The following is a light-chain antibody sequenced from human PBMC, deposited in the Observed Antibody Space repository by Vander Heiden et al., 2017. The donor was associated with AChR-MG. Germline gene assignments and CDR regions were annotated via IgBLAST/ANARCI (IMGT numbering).Light chain of an antibody. CDR2: EDN. V-gene: IGLV6-57*03. J-gene: IGLJ2*01. CDR3: QSYDDTNHGV. Sequence: NFVLTQPHSVSESPGKTVTISCTRSGGSIASNYVQWYQQRPGSAPTTVIFEDNHRPSGVPDRFSGSIDSSSNSASLIISGLKTEDEADDYCQSYDDTNHGVCGGGTQL. CDR1: GGSIASNY.